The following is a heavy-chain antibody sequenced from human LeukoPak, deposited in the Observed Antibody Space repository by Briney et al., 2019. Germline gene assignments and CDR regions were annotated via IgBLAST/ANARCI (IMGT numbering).Heavy chain of an antibody. J-gene: IGHJ4*02. CDR1: GGSISSSNW. CDR2: IYHSGST. V-gene: IGHV4-4*02. Sequence: PSETLSLTCAVSGGSISSSNWWSWVRQPPGKGREWIGEIYHSGSTNYNPSLKSRVTISVDTSKNQFSLKLSSVTAADTAVYYCARGGDYDYVWGSYRYRLPLDYWGQGTLVTVSS. CDR3: ARGGDYDYVWGSYRYRLPLDY. D-gene: IGHD3-16*02.